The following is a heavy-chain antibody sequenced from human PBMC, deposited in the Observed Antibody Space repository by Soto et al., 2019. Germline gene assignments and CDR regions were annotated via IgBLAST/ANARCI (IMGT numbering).Heavy chain of an antibody. CDR1: GYTFTSYY. V-gene: IGHV1-46*03. J-gene: IGHJ6*03. D-gene: IGHD6-13*01. Sequence: ASVKVSCKASGYTFTSYYMHWVRQAPGQGLEWMGIINPSGGSTSYAQKFQGRVTMTRDTSTSTVYMELSSLRSEDTAVYYCAREGQQLDPLEYYYYTDVWGKGTTVTVS. CDR2: INPSGGST. CDR3: AREGQQLDPLEYYYYTDV.